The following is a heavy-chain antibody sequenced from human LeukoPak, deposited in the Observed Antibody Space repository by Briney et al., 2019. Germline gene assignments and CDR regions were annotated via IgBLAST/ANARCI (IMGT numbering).Heavy chain of an antibody. CDR3: AKAGMVTTSHIDD. V-gene: IGHV3-30*02. D-gene: IGHD4-17*01. J-gene: IGHJ4*02. Sequence: GGSLRLSCAASGFTFSNSGVHWVRQAPGKGLEWVALIRYDGNNQYYGDSVRGRFTISRDNSKNTLYLEMNSLKPEDTAVYYCAKAGMVTTSHIDDWGQGTLVTVSS. CDR2: IRYDGNNQ. CDR1: GFTFSNSG.